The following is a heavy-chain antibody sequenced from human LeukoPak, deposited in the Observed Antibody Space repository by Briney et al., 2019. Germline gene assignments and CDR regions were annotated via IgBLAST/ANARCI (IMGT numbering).Heavy chain of an antibody. D-gene: IGHD5-24*01. J-gene: IGHJ4*02. V-gene: IGHV4-39*07. CDR3: ARGLARWLQLRPFGY. CDR2: INHSGST. CDR1: GGSISSSSYY. Sequence: SETLSLTCTVSGGSISSSSYYWSWIRQPPGKGLEWIGEINHSGSTNYNPSLKSRVTISVDTSKNQFSLKLSSVTAADTAVYYCARGLARWLQLRPFGYWGQGTLVTVSS.